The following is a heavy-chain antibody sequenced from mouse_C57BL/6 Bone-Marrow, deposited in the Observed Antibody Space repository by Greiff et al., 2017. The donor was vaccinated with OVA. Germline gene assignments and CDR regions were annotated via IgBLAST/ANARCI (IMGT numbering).Heavy chain of an antibody. D-gene: IGHD1-3*01. J-gene: IGHJ3*01. V-gene: IGHV1-81*01. CDR3: ASYIWFAY. Sequence: VQVVESGAELARPGASVKLSCKASGYTFTSYGISWVKQRTGQGLEWIGEIYPRSGNTYYNEKFKGKATLTADKSSSTAYMELRSLTSEDSAVYFCASYIWFAYWGQGTLVTVSA. CDR1: GYTFTSYG. CDR2: IYPRSGNT.